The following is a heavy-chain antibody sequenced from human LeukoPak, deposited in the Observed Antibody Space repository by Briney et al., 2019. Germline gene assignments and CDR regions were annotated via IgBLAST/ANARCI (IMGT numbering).Heavy chain of an antibody. Sequence: GGSLRLSCAASGFTFSSYGMHWVRQAPGKGLEWVAFIRYDGSNKYYADSVKGRLTISRDNSKNTLYLRMNSLRAEDTAVYYCATVYYYGSGSYYAPFDYWGQGTLVTVSS. V-gene: IGHV3-30*02. CDR1: GFTFSSYG. D-gene: IGHD3-10*01. CDR2: IRYDGSNK. CDR3: ATVYYYGSGSYYAPFDY. J-gene: IGHJ4*02.